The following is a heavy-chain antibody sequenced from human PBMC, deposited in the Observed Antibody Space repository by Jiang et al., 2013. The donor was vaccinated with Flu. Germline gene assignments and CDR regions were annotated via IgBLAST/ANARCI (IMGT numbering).Heavy chain of an antibody. Sequence: QLVESGAEVKKPGESLKISCKGSGYSFTSYWIGWVRQMPGKGLEWMGIIYPGDSDTRYSPSFQGQVTISADKSISTAYLQWSSLKASDTAMYYCARMVAVAGTGDYFDYWGQGTLVTVSS. CDR1: GYSFTSYW. D-gene: IGHD6-19*01. CDR2: IYPGDSDT. V-gene: IGHV5-51*01. J-gene: IGHJ4*02. CDR3: ARMVAVAGTGDYFDY.